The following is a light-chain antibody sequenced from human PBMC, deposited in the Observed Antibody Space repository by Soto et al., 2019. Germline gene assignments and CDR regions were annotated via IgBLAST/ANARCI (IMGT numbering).Light chain of an antibody. CDR2: AAT. V-gene: IGKV1-27*01. CDR1: QAISIY. J-gene: IGKJ3*01. CDR3: QKYNSAPLT. Sequence: DIQMTQSPSSLSASVGDRVTITCRASQAISIYLAWYQQKPGKVPELLNYAATTLQSGVPSRFSGSGSGTEFTLTISSLQPEDVATYYCQKYNSAPLTFGPGTKVDIK.